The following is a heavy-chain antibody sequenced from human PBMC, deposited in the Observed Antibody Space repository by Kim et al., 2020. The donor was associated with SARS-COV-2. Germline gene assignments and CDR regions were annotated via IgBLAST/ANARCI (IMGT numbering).Heavy chain of an antibody. Sequence: SETLSLTCTVSGGSISSGGYYWSWIRQHPGKGLEWIGYIYYSGSTYYNPSLKSRVTISVDTSKNQFSLKLSSVTAADTAVYYCARSIAVAGTIEGFDYWGQGTLVTVSS. V-gene: IGHV4-31*03. CDR2: IYYSGST. J-gene: IGHJ4*02. D-gene: IGHD6-19*01. CDR3: ARSIAVAGTIEGFDY. CDR1: GGSISSGGYY.